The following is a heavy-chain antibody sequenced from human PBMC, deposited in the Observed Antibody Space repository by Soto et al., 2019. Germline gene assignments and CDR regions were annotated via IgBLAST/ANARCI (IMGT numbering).Heavy chain of an antibody. Sequence: PSETLSLTCTVSGGSISNYYWSWIRQPPGKGLEWIGYIYYSGSTYYNPSLKSRVTISVDTSKNQFSLKLSSVTAADTAVYYCARLRDYYDSSGYGLFDYWGQGTLVTVSS. CDR2: IYYSGST. V-gene: IGHV4-59*06. CDR1: GGSISNYY. D-gene: IGHD3-22*01. CDR3: ARLRDYYDSSGYGLFDY. J-gene: IGHJ4*02.